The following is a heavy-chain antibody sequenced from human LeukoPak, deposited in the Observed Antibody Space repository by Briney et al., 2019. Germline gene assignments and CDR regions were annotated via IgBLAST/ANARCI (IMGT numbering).Heavy chain of an antibody. CDR2: ISSSGSTI. V-gene: IGHV3-48*03. D-gene: IGHD1-26*01. Sequence: GGSLRLSCAASGFSFSSYEMNWVRQAPGKGLEWVSYISSSGSTIYYADSVKGRFTISRDNAKNSLYLQMNSLRAEDTALYYCARAEWELKADYYYYMDVWGKGTTVTVSS. J-gene: IGHJ6*03. CDR1: GFSFSSYE. CDR3: ARAEWELKADYYYYMDV.